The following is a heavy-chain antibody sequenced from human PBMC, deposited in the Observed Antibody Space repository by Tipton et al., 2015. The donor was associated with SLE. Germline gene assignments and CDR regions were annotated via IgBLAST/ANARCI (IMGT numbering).Heavy chain of an antibody. Sequence: TLSLTCTVSGGSISSSSYYWGWIRQPPGKGLEWIGSIYYSGSTHYNPSLKSRVTISVDTSKNQFSLKLSSVTAADTAVYYCARSKYSDWYFDLWGRGTLVTVSS. V-gene: IGHV4-39*07. D-gene: IGHD2-15*01. CDR2: IYYSGST. CDR3: ARSKYSDWYFDL. J-gene: IGHJ2*01. CDR1: GGSISSSSYY.